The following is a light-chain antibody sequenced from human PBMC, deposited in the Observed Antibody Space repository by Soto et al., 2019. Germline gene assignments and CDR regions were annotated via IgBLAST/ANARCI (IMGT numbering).Light chain of an antibody. Sequence: EIVMTQSPATLSVSPGERVTLSCTASESLSSNLAWYQQKPGQAPSLLMYGASTRATGIPARFSGSGSGTEFTLTISSLQSEDFAVYYCQQYNTWSSTTFGQGTRLEIK. CDR1: ESLSSN. J-gene: IGKJ5*01. CDR2: GAS. CDR3: QQYNTWSSTT. V-gene: IGKV3-15*01.